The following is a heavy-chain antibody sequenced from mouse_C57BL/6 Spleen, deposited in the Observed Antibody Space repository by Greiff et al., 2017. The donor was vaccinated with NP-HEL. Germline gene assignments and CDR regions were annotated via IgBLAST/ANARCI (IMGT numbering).Heavy chain of an antibody. CDR1: GFTFSDYG. Sequence: EVKVVESGGGLVKPGGSLKLSCAASGFTFSDYGMHWVRQAPEKGLEWVAYISSGSSTIYYADTVKGRFTISRDNAKNTLFLQMTSLRSEDTAMYYCASRDYDEGGSWFAYWGQGTLVTVSA. J-gene: IGHJ3*01. V-gene: IGHV5-17*01. D-gene: IGHD2-4*01. CDR2: ISSGSSTI. CDR3: ASRDYDEGGSWFAY.